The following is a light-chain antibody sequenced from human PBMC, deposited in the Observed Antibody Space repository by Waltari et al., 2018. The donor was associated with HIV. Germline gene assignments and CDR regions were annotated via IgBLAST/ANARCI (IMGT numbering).Light chain of an antibody. CDR3: QQYGNSPVT. CDR2: DTS. J-gene: IGKJ3*01. Sequence: EIVLMQSPATLSLSPGERATLSCGASQSVTNSYLAWYQQKPGLAPRLLIYDTSNRAAGIPDTFSGSGSGTDFTLTISRLEPEDFAIYYCQQYGNSPVTFGPGTKINI. CDR1: QSVTNSY. V-gene: IGKV3D-20*01.